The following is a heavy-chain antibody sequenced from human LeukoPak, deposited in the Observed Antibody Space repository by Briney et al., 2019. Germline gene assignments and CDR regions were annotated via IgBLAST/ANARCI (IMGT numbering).Heavy chain of an antibody. V-gene: IGHV1-46*01. CDR1: GYTFTSYY. Sequence: SVKVSCKASGYTFTSYYMHWVRQAPGQGLEWVGIINPSGDPTTYAQKFQGRVTMTSDMSTSTVYMELSSLRSEDTAVYYCARSSGYYSSLFYMHVWGKGTTVTVSS. J-gene: IGHJ6*03. D-gene: IGHD3-22*01. CDR3: ARSSGYYSSLFYMHV. CDR2: INPSGDPT.